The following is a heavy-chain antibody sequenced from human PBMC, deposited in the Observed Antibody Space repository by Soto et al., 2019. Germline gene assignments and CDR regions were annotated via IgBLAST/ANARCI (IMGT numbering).Heavy chain of an antibody. Sequence: QVQLQESGPGLVKPSETLSLTCTVSGGSVSSGNYYWSWIRQPPGKGLEWIGYIDYSGSIKYNPSLESRVTISVETSKNQFSLKLRSVTAADTAVYYCARTNYHDRSGFVRGQGTLVTVSS. CDR1: GGSVSSGNYY. J-gene: IGHJ4*02. CDR2: IDYSGSI. D-gene: IGHD3-22*01. CDR3: ARTNYHDRSGFV. V-gene: IGHV4-61*01.